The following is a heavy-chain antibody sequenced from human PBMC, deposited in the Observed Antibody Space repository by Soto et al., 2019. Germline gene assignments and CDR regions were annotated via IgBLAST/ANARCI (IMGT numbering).Heavy chain of an antibody. CDR1: NYTFITYG. J-gene: IGHJ4*02. Sequence: GASVEVSCKASNYTFITYGITWVRQAPGQGLEWVGWITPYNGNTNYGQNFQGRVTMTADTSTSTAYMELGSLTTDDTAVYYCARDTSFYFDYWGQGTRVTVSS. V-gene: IGHV1-18*01. CDR3: ARDTSFYFDY. D-gene: IGHD2-2*01. CDR2: ITPYNGNT.